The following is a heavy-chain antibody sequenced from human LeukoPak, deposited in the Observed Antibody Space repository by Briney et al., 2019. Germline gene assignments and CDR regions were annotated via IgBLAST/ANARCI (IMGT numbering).Heavy chain of an antibody. CDR1: GGSISSYY. Sequence: PSETLSLTCTVSGGSISSYYWSWIRQPAGKGLEWIGHIYTSGSTNYNPSLKSRVTMSVDTSKNQFSLKLTSVTAADTAVYYCARREWAYYDILTGYYGYWGQGTLVTVSS. CDR2: IYTSGST. D-gene: IGHD3-9*01. CDR3: ARREWAYYDILTGYYGY. V-gene: IGHV4-4*07. J-gene: IGHJ4*02.